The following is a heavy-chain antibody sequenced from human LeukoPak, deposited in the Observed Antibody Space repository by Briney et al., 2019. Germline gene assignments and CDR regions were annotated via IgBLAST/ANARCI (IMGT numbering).Heavy chain of an antibody. CDR1: GGSFSSFA. J-gene: IGHJ4*02. CDR2: IIPLFGTT. V-gene: IGHV1-69*19. CDR3: ARVATHDDGSGTSMFYFDD. D-gene: IGHD6-19*01. Sequence: SVKVSCKASGGSFSSFAFSWVRQAPGRGLEWMGGIIPLFGTTDYAQKFQGRVSITADESTGTVYMGLSSLRSEDTAVYYCARVATHDDGSGTSMFYFDDWGQGTLVTVSS.